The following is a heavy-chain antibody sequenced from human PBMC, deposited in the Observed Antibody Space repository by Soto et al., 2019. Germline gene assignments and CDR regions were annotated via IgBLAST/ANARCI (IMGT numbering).Heavy chain of an antibody. CDR3: GRDGVGATPLGWFDP. D-gene: IGHD1-26*01. Sequence: QVQLVQSGAEVKKPGASVKVSCKASGYTFIGYYIHWVRQAPGQGLEWMGRINPRSGDTTYAQKFQGRLTMTRDTSISTAYMELSSLRSDDTAAYYCGRDGVGATPLGWFDPWGQGSLVTVSS. V-gene: IGHV1-2*06. J-gene: IGHJ5*02. CDR1: GYTFIGYY. CDR2: INPRSGDT.